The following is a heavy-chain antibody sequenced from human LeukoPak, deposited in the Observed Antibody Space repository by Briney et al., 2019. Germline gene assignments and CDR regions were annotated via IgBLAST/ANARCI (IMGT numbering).Heavy chain of an antibody. V-gene: IGHV1-2*02. CDR1: GYTFTGYY. Sequence: ASVKVSCKASGYTFTGYYMHWVRQAPGQGLEWMGWINPNSGGTNYAQRFQGRVTMTRDTSISTAYMELSRLRSDDTAVYYCARVGNPWWSLQSPSFTWGYWGQGTLVTVSS. CDR3: ARVGNPWWSLQSPSFTWGY. J-gene: IGHJ4*02. D-gene: IGHD2-21*02. CDR2: INPNSGGT.